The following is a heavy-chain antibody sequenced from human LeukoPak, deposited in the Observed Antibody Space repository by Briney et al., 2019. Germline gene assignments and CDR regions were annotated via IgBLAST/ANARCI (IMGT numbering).Heavy chain of an antibody. Sequence: GGSLRLSCAASGFTFDDYGMSWVRQAPGKGLECVSGINWNGGSTCYADSVKGRFTISNNNAKNSLYLQMNSLRADDTALYHCARQPTDYGGYYFDYWGQGTLVTVSS. CDR2: INWNGGST. D-gene: IGHD4-17*01. J-gene: IGHJ4*02. CDR1: GFTFDDYG. CDR3: ARQPTDYGGYYFDY. V-gene: IGHV3-20*01.